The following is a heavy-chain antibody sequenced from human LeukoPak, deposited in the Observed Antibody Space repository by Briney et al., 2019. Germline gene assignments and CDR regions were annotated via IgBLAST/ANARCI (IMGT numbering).Heavy chain of an antibody. V-gene: IGHV4-31*03. Sequence: PSETLSLTCTFSGGSISSGGYYWSWIRQHPGKGLEWIGYIYYSGSTYYNPSLKSRVTISVDTSKNQFSLKLSSVTAADTAVYYCASWTSYGSSWFDPWGQGTLVTVSS. CDR3: ASWTSYGSSWFDP. CDR1: GGSISSGGYY. CDR2: IYYSGST. D-gene: IGHD5-24*01. J-gene: IGHJ5*02.